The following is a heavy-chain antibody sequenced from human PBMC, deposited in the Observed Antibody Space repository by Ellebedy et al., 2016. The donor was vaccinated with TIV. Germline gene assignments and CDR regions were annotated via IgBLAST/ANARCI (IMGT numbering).Heavy chain of an antibody. D-gene: IGHD4-23*01. CDR1: GFTVTNDY. J-gene: IGHJ3*02. CDR3: ATRHYGGFDS. Sequence: GESLKISXVASGFTVTNDYMSWVRQAPGKGLEWVSVIDSGGSSYYADSVKGRFTISRDSPKNTLYLQMNSLRAEDTAVYYCATRHYGGFDSWGRGTMVTGSS. V-gene: IGHV3-53*01. CDR2: IDSGGSS.